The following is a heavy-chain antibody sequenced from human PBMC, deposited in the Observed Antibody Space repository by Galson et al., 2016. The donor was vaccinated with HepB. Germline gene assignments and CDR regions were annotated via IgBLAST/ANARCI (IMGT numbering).Heavy chain of an antibody. V-gene: IGHV3-66*01. CDR3: ASIDSSAYYARGFFAAFDV. CDR2: VYYGGGT. J-gene: IGHJ3*01. Sequence: SLRLSCAASGFTVSSNYMGWVRQAPGKGLEWVSVVYYGGGTYYAGSVKGRFTVSRDNSKNTLYLQMSRLRADDAAVYFCASIDSSAYYARGFFAAFDVWGQGTTVTVSP. D-gene: IGHD3-22*01. CDR1: GFTVSSNY.